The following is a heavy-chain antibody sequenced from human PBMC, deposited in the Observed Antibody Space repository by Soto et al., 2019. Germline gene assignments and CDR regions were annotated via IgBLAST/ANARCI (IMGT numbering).Heavy chain of an antibody. J-gene: IGHJ5*02. CDR1: GGSISSSSYY. CDR2: IYYSGST. CDR3: ATVLLWFGELLPHWFDP. Sequence: QLQLQESGPGLVKPSETLSLTCTVSGGSISSSSYYWGWIRQPPGKGLEWIGRIYYSGSTYYNPPLKRRVTIYVDTSKNQFSLKLSPVTAADTAVYYCATVLLWFGELLPHWFDPWGQGTLVTPSS. V-gene: IGHV4-39*01. D-gene: IGHD3-10*01.